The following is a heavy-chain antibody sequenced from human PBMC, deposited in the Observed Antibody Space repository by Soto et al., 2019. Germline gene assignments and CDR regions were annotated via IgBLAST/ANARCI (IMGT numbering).Heavy chain of an antibody. CDR2: INPNSGGT. CDR3: AWGPYDFLGDYYYYYGMDV. Sequence: SVKVSWKASGYTFTVYYMHWVRQAPVQGLEWMGWINPNSGGTNYAQKFQGRVTMTGDTSISTAYMELSRLRSDDTAVYYCAWGPYDFLGDYYYYYGMDVWGQGTTVTVSS. CDR1: GYTFTVYY. D-gene: IGHD3-3*01. J-gene: IGHJ6*02. V-gene: IGHV1-2*02.